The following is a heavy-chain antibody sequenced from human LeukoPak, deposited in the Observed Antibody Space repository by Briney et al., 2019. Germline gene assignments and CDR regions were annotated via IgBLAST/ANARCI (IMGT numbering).Heavy chain of an antibody. D-gene: IGHD3-22*01. CDR1: GFTFSDYY. J-gene: IGHJ4*02. CDR2: ISGSGGST. CDR3: ANLVATYYCDSSGYRSYFDY. Sequence: PGGSLRLSCAASGFTFSDYYMSWIRQAPGKVLEWVSAISGSGGSTYYADSVKGRFTISRDNSKNTLYLQMNSLRAEDTAVYYCANLVATYYCDSSGYRSYFDYWGQGTLVTVSS. V-gene: IGHV3-23*01.